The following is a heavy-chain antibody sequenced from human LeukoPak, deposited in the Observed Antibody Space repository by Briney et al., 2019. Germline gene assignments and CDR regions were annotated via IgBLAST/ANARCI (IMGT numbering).Heavy chain of an antibody. Sequence: SETLSLTCTVSGGSLSSGSYYWSWVRQPPGKGLEWIGYIYYSGSTNYNPSLKSRVTISVDTSKNQFSLKLSSVTAADTAVYYCAREGASDRQWLVLGTNWCDPWGEGTLVTVSS. J-gene: IGHJ5*02. CDR1: GGSLSSGSYY. CDR2: IYYSGST. CDR3: AREGASDRQWLVLGTNWCDP. D-gene: IGHD6-19*01. V-gene: IGHV4-61*01.